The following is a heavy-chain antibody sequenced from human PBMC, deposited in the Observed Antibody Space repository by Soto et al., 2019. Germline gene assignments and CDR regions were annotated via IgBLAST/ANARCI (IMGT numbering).Heavy chain of an antibody. CDR1: GFTFSSYA. J-gene: IGHJ6*02. D-gene: IGHD6-6*01. CDR3: ARDIEVSDSSSGNYYYYGMDV. Sequence: GGSLRLSCAASGFTFSSYAMHWVRQAPGKGLGWVAVISYDGSNKYYADSVKGRFTISRDNSKNTLYLQMNSLRAEDTAVYYCARDIEVSDSSSGNYYYYGMDVWGQGTTVTVSS. CDR2: ISYDGSNK. V-gene: IGHV3-30-3*01.